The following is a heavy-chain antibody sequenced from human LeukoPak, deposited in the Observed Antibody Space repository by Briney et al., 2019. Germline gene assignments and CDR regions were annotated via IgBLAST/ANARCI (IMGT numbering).Heavy chain of an antibody. J-gene: IGHJ4*02. Sequence: QPGGFLRLSCAASGFTFNDDTMHWVRQTPGRGLEWVSFITWKTHRTNNADSVKGRFTVPRDNRKDSLYLQMNSLSTEDTGLYHCASEVGYRSLGYLGQGTLVTVSS. CDR3: ASEVGYRSLGY. CDR1: GFTFNDDT. CDR2: ITWKTHRT. V-gene: IGHV3-43*01. D-gene: IGHD3-3*01.